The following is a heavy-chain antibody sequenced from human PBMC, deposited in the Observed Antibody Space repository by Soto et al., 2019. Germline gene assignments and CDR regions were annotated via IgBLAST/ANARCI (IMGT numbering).Heavy chain of an antibody. J-gene: IGHJ5*02. Sequence: SVKVSCKASGGTFSSYAISWVRQAPGQGLEWMGGIIPIFGTANYAQKFQGRVTITADESTSTAYMELSSLRSEDTAVYYCARSEYSYGPNDYYDSSGYYRNWFDPWGQGTLVTVSS. CDR2: IIPIFGTA. CDR1: GGTFSSYA. D-gene: IGHD3-22*01. V-gene: IGHV1-69*13. CDR3: ARSEYSYGPNDYYDSSGYYRNWFDP.